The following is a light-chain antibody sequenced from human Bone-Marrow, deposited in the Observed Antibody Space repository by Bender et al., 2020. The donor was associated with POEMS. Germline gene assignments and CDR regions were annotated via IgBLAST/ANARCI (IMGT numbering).Light chain of an antibody. Sequence: QSALTQPASVSGSPGQSITISCTGSSSNTGSGYDINWYQHLPGTAPKLLIYGYNNRPSGVPDRFSGSKSGNTASLTISGLKADDEADYYCSSYTSSSPPYVFGTGTKVTVL. CDR1: SSNTGSGYD. CDR2: GYN. V-gene: IGLV1-40*01. J-gene: IGLJ1*01. CDR3: SSYTSSSPPYV.